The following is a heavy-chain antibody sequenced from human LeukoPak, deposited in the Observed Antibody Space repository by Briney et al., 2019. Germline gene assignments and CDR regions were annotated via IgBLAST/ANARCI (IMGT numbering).Heavy chain of an antibody. CDR2: IIPILGIA. V-gene: IGHV1-69*04. J-gene: IGHJ6*02. CDR3: ARSMVRGVISYGMDV. Sequence: ASVKVSCKASGGTFSSYAISWVRQAPGQGLEWMGRIIPILGIANYAQKFQGRVTNTADKSTSTAYMELSSLRSEDTAVYYCARSMVRGVISYGMDVWGQGTTVTVSS. D-gene: IGHD3-10*01. CDR1: GGTFSSYA.